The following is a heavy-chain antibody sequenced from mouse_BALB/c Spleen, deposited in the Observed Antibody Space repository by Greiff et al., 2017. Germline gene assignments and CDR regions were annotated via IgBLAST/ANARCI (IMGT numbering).Heavy chain of an antibody. CDR3: TRFYYDYDEEFGFAAY. J-gene: IGHJ3*01. CDR1: GYTFTSYW. CDR2: IDPSDSYT. D-gene: IGHD2-4*01. Sequence: VQLQQPGAELVKPGASVKMSCKASGYTFTSYWMHWVKQRPGQGLEWIGVIDPSDSYTSYNQKFKGKATLTVDTSSSTAYMQLSSLTSEDSAVYYCTRFYYDYDEEFGFAAYWGQGTLVTVSA. V-gene: IGHV1S127*01.